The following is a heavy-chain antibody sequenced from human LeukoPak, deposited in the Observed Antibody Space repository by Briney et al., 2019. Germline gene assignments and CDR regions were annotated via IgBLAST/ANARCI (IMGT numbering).Heavy chain of an antibody. CDR3: ARGGGEGFVDY. CDR2: IIPIFGTA. Sequence: GASVKASCKASGGTFSSYAISWVRQAPGQGLEWMGGIIPIFGTANYAQKFQGRVTITADESTSTAYMELSSLRSEDMAVYYCARGGGEGFVDYWGQGTLVTVSS. CDR1: GGTFSSYA. V-gene: IGHV1-69*01. D-gene: IGHD3-16*01. J-gene: IGHJ4*02.